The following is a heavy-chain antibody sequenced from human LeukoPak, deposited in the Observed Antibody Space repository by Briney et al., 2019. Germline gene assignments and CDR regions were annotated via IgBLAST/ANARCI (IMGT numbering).Heavy chain of an antibody. D-gene: IGHD3-3*01. CDR3: ARSYDTNFDY. CDR2: IYFSGGT. J-gene: IGHJ4*02. Sequence: SETLSLTCTVSGGSIRSYYWSWIRQPPGKGLEWIGYIYFSGGTSYNPSLKSRVTISVDRSKNQFSLKLSSVAAADTAVYYCARSYDTNFDYWGQGTLVTVSS. V-gene: IGHV4-59*01. CDR1: GGSIRSYY.